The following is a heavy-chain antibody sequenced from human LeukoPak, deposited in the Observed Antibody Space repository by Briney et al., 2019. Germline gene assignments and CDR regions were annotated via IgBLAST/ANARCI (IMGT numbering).Heavy chain of an antibody. J-gene: IGHJ4*02. CDR3: TKGGELMNY. CDR1: GGSVSSGNYY. D-gene: IGHD1-26*01. V-gene: IGHV4-61*02. CDR2: IYTSGST. Sequence: PSETLSLTCTVSGGSVSSGNYYWTWIRHPAGKGLEWIGRIYTSGSTNYNPSLKSRVTISIDASKNQFSLRLSSVTAADTAVYYGTKGGELMNYWGQGTLVTVSS.